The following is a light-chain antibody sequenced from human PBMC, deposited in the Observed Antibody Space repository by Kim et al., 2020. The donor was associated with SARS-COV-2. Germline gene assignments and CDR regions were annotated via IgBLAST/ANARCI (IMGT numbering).Light chain of an antibody. CDR3: HQYFRTPYS. V-gene: IGKV4-1*01. CDR1: ETIFYYSNNVDY. J-gene: IGKJ2*03. Sequence: IVMTQSLESLAVSLGERATISCKSNETIFYYSNNVDYLAWYEQKPGQPPKLHIYWASTRQSGVPDRFSGCGTRTDFTITSTSLQPEDVAVYYCHQYFRTPYSFGQGTKLEI. CDR2: WAS.